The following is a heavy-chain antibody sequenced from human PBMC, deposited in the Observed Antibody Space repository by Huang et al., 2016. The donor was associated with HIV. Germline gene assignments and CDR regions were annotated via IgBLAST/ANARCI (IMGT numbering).Heavy chain of an antibody. V-gene: IGHV1-18*01. CDR1: GYTFSSFG. D-gene: IGHD5-18*01. CDR3: ARGGGIQLWLLGYYYMDV. Sequence: QVQLVQSGAEVKKPGASVKVSCKASGYTFSSFGISWLRQAPGQGLEWVGWISVYNGNKKFAQKFQGRLTMTTDTSTSTAYMELRSLRSDDTAVYYCARGGGIQLWLLGYYYMDVWGNGTTVTVSS. J-gene: IGHJ6*03. CDR2: ISVYNGNK.